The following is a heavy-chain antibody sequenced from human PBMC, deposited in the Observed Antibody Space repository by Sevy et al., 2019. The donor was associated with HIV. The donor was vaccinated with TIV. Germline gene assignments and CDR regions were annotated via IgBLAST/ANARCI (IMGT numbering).Heavy chain of an antibody. Sequence: GGSLRLSCAASGFTFSSYAMHWVRQAPGKGLEWVAVISYDGSNKYYAHSVKGRFTISRDISKNTLYLQMNSLRAEDTAVYYCARDPGYCSGGSCYEPRAYDYWGQGTLVTVSS. J-gene: IGHJ4*02. CDR2: ISYDGSNK. D-gene: IGHD2-15*01. CDR3: ARDPGYCSGGSCYEPRAYDY. V-gene: IGHV3-30-3*01. CDR1: GFTFSSYA.